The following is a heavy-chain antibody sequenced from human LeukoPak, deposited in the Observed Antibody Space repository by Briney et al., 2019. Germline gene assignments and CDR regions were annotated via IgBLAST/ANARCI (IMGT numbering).Heavy chain of an antibody. CDR1: GGSFSGYY. CDR2: INHSGST. D-gene: IGHD3-3*01. J-gene: IGHJ5*02. CDR3: ARHWSASWGRHNWFDP. Sequence: SETLSLTCAVYGGSFSGYYWSWIRQPPGKGLEWIGEINHSGSTNYNPSLKSRVTISVDTSKNQFSLKLSSVTAADTAAYYCARHWSASWGRHNWFDPWGQGTLVTVSS. V-gene: IGHV4-34*01.